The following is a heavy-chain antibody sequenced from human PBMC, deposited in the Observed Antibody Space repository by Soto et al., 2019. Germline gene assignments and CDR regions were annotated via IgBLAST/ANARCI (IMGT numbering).Heavy chain of an antibody. Sequence: QVQLVQSGAEVKKPGSSVKVSCKASGGTFSSYTISWVRQAPGLGLEWMGRIIPILGIANYAQKFQGRVTITADKSPSTAYMELSSLRSEDTAVYYCARGCRSSGWYYYYYGMDVWGQGTTVTVSS. CDR1: GGTFSSYT. CDR3: ARGCRSSGWYYYYYGMDV. V-gene: IGHV1-69*02. J-gene: IGHJ6*02. CDR2: IIPILGIA. D-gene: IGHD6-19*01.